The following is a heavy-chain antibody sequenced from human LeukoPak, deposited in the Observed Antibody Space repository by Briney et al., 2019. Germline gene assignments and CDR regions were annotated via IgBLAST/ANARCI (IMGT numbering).Heavy chain of an antibody. D-gene: IGHD3-10*01. V-gene: IGHV1-69-2*01. J-gene: IGHJ6*03. CDR1: GYTFTDYY. CDR2: VDPEDGET. CDR3: ATDRIDYGSGRRCYMDV. Sequence: ASVKISCKASGYTFTDYYIHWVQQAPGKGLEWMGRVDPEDGETVYAEEFQGRVTITADTSTDTAYMELSSLRSEDMAVYYCATDRIDYGSGRRCYMDVWAKGTSVTVSS.